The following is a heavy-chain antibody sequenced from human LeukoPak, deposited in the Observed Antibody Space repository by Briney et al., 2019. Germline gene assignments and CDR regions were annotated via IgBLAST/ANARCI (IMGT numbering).Heavy chain of an antibody. CDR3: ARTTTTFDD. CDR2: ISSSGSA. Sequence: SETLSLTCTVSGGSISNYYWNWIRQPAGKGLEWIGRISSSGSANYNPSLKGRVTISVVTSKNQFYLKLTSVTAADTAVYYCARTTTTFDDWGHGTLVTVSS. CDR1: GGSISNYY. V-gene: IGHV4-4*07. D-gene: IGHD4-11*01. J-gene: IGHJ4*01.